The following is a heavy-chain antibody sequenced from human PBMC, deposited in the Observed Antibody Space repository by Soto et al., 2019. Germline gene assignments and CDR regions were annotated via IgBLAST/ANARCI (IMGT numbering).Heavy chain of an antibody. V-gene: IGHV3-30*18. Sequence: QVQLVESGGGVVQPGRSLRLSCAASGFTFSSYGMHWVRQAPGKGLEWVAVISYDGSNKYYAYSVKGRFTISRDNSKNTLYLQMNSLRAEDTAVYYCAKDNGYSSFVSAGVDYWGQGTLVTVSS. D-gene: IGHD6-13*01. CDR1: GFTFSSYG. CDR2: ISYDGSNK. J-gene: IGHJ4*02. CDR3: AKDNGYSSFVSAGVDY.